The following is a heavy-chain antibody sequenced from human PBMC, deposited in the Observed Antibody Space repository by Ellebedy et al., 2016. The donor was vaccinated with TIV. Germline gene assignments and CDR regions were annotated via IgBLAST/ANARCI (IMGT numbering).Heavy chain of an antibody. V-gene: IGHV4-61*03. J-gene: IGHJ3*02. Sequence: SETLSLXXTVSGDSVSRQSYYWSWIRQSPGKGLEWIGYIYSSGSTKYNPSLKSRLTISADTSKKHFSLRLNSATAADTAVYYCTYGINSDAFDIWGHGTLVTVSS. D-gene: IGHD3-10*01. CDR2: IYSSGST. CDR1: GDSVSRQSYY. CDR3: TYGINSDAFDI.